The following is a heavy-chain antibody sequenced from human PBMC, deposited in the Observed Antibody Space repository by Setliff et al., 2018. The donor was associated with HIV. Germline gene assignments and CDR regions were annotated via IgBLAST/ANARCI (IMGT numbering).Heavy chain of an antibody. CDR1: DGSFSGYS. D-gene: IGHD2-15*01. Sequence: SETLSLTCGVDDGSFSGYSWSWIRQSPGKGLEWIGEVSRGGSTTYNPSLTGRVSVSVDTSKSQFSLKLTNVTAADAAVYYCARRGTIWHGVDYHYMDVWGKGTTVTVSS. J-gene: IGHJ6*03. CDR3: ARRGTIWHGVDYHYMDV. CDR2: VSRGGST. V-gene: IGHV4-34*01.